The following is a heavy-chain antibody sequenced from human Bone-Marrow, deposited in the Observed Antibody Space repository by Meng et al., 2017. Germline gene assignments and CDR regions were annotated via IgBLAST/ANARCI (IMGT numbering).Heavy chain of an antibody. D-gene: IGHD5-12*01. Sequence: ASVKVSCKASGYTFTGYYIHWVRQAPGQGLEWMGWINPNTGDTNYSHKFQARVTMTSDTSIRTAYMELSWLRSDDTAVYYCVRVKNIVATIKFFDFWGQGTLVTGSS. CDR3: VRVKNIVATIKFFDF. CDR2: INPNTGDT. CDR1: GYTFTGYY. V-gene: IGHV1-2*02. J-gene: IGHJ4*02.